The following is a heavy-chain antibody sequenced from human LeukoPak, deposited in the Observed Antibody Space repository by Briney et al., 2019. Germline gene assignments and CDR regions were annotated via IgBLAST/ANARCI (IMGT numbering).Heavy chain of an antibody. CDR3: ARARTVDTAMVTGY. CDR1: GFTLSSYS. V-gene: IGHV3-48*04. J-gene: IGHJ4*02. CDR2: ISSSSSTI. Sequence: GGSLRLSCAASGFTLSSYSMNWVRQAPGKGLEWVSYISSSSSTIYYADSVKGRFTISRDNAKNSLYLQMNSLRAEDTAVYYCARARTVDTAMVTGYWGQGTLVTVSS. D-gene: IGHD5-18*01.